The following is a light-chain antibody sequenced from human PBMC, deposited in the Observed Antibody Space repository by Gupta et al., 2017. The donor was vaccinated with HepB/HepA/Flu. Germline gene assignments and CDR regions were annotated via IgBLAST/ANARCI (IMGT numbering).Light chain of an antibody. V-gene: IGKV3-15*01. Sequence: EIVMTQSPATLSVSPGERATLSCRASQSVNSFLAWYQQKPGQAPRLLVYGASTRASGIPARFSGSGSGTDFTLTTSSRQSEDFAVYYCQQKDNWPITFGWGTKVEIK. CDR3: QQKDNWPIT. J-gene: IGKJ4*01. CDR2: GAS. CDR1: QSVNSF.